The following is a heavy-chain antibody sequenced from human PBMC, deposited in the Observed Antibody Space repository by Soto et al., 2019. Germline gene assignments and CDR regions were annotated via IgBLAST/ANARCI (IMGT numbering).Heavy chain of an antibody. CDR2: MNPNSGNT. Sequence: ASVKVSCKASGYTFTSYDINWVRQATGQGLEWMGWMNPNSGNTGYAQKFQGRVTMTRNTSISTAYMELSSLRSEDTAVYYCARGGIGGELRYYYGMDVWGQGTPVTVSS. CDR3: ARGGIGGELRYYYGMDV. D-gene: IGHD1-26*01. CDR1: GYTFTSYD. V-gene: IGHV1-8*01. J-gene: IGHJ6*02.